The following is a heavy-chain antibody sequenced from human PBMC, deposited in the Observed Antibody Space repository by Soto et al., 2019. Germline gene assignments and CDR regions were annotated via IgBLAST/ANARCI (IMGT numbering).Heavy chain of an antibody. CDR3: AKDFRFGEWPNTSGGFDY. CDR2: ISYDGSNK. J-gene: IGHJ4*02. Sequence: QVQLVESGGGVVQPGRSLRLSCAASGFTFSSYGMHWVRQAPGKGLEWVAVISYDGSNKYYADSVKGRFTISRDNSKNTLYLQMNSLRAEDTAVYYCAKDFRFGEWPNTSGGFDYWGQGTLVTVSS. CDR1: GFTFSSYG. D-gene: IGHD3-10*01. V-gene: IGHV3-30*18.